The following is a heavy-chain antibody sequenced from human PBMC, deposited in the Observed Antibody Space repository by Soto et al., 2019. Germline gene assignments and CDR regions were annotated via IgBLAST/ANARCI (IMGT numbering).Heavy chain of an antibody. CDR3: AKDKRLQSGLVRSGNWFDP. Sequence: GGSLRLSCAASGFTFSSYAMSWVRQAPGKGLEWVSAISGSGGSTYYADSVKGRFTISRDNSKNTLYLQMNSLRAEDTAVYYCAKDKRLQSGLVRSGNWFDPWGQGTLVTVSS. CDR2: ISGSGGST. CDR1: GFTFSSYA. V-gene: IGHV3-23*01. D-gene: IGHD4-4*01. J-gene: IGHJ5*02.